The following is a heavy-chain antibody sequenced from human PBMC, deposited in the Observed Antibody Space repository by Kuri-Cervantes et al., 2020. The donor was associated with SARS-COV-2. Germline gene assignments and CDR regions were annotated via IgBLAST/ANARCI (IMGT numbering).Heavy chain of an antibody. J-gene: IGHJ4*02. D-gene: IGHD3-22*01. CDR3: ARDKPTYYYDSSGYYYEYYFDY. Sequence: ETLSLTCVATGFTFSGYTMNWVRQAPGKALQWVSSISGSGSYIYYADSVKGRFTVSRDSAKSSLYLQMNSLRAEDTAVYYCARDKPTYYYDSSGYYYEYYFDYWGQGTLVTVSS. CDR2: ISGSGSYI. CDR1: GFTFSGYT. V-gene: IGHV3-21*01.